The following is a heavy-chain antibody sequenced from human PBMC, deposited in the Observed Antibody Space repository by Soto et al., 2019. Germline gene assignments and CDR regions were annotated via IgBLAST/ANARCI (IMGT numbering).Heavy chain of an antibody. CDR1: GGSISSYY. CDR3: ARVGDASSGPRDAFDI. CDR2: IYYSGST. D-gene: IGHD3-22*01. J-gene: IGHJ3*02. Sequence: QVQLQESGPGLVKPSETLSLTCTVSGGSISSYYWSWIRQPPGKGLEWIGYIYYSGSTNCNPSLKSRVTISVDTSKNQFSLKLSSVTAADTAVYYCARVGDASSGPRDAFDIWGQGTMVTVSS. V-gene: IGHV4-59*01.